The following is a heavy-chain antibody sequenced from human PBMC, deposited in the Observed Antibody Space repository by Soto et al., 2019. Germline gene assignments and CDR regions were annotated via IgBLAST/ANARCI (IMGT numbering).Heavy chain of an antibody. CDR3: ARYLGYCTNGVCWPFDY. CDR2: ISAYNGNT. J-gene: IGHJ4*02. V-gene: IGHV1-18*01. CDR1: GYTFTSYG. Sequence: QVQLVQSGAEVKKPGASVKVSCKASGYTFTSYGISWVRQAPGQGLEWLGWISAYNGNTNYAQKLQGRVTMTTDTPTSTAYMELRSLRSDDTAVYYCARYLGYCTNGVCWPFDYWGQGTLVTVSS. D-gene: IGHD2-8*01.